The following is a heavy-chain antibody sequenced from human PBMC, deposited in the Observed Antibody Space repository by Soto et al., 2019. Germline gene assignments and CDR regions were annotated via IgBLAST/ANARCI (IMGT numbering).Heavy chain of an antibody. CDR3: ARAVTWGLDV. D-gene: IGHD3-10*01. Sequence: EVQLVESGGGLVQPGGTLRLSCAASGCTFSLYSMSWVHQALGKGMEWVSYISRSSTGIHYADSVKGRFTISRDDATNSMHLQMNSLRDGDTAVYYCARAVTWGLDVWGQGTTVSISS. CDR1: GCTFSLYS. V-gene: IGHV3-48*02. CDR2: ISRSSTGI. J-gene: IGHJ6*02.